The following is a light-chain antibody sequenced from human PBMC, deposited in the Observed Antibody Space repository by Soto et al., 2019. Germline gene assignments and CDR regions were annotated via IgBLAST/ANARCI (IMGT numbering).Light chain of an antibody. Sequence: QAVVTQPPSASGTPGQRVTISCSGSSSNIGSNTVNWYQQLPGTAPKLLISSNNQRPSGVPDRFSGSKSGTPASLAISGLQSEDEADYYCAAWDDSLNGLVFGGGTKVTVL. V-gene: IGLV1-44*01. CDR1: SSNIGSNT. CDR3: AAWDDSLNGLV. CDR2: SNN. J-gene: IGLJ2*01.